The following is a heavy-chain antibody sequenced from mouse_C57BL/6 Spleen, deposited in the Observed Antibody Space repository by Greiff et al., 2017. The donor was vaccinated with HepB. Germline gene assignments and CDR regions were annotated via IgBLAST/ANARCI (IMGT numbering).Heavy chain of an antibody. CDR2: INPDSSTI. D-gene: IGHD1-1*01. Sequence: PASGIDFSRYWMSWVRRAPGKGLEWIGEINPDSSTINYAPSLKDKFIISRDNAKNTLYLQMSKVRSEDTALYYCARGDYYGSSYGFAYWGQGTLVTVSA. CDR1: GIDFSRYW. V-gene: IGHV4-1*01. CDR3: ARGDYYGSSYGFAY. J-gene: IGHJ3*01.